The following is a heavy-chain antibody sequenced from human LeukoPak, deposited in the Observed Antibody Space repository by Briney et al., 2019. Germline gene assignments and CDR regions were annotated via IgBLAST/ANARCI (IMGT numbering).Heavy chain of an antibody. D-gene: IGHD3-3*01. CDR1: RYG. CDR3: SNPPHYYDFSPAYFFDF. Sequence: RYGMHWXRQAPGRGREGVAVIWYVLNNYSYAHSLKGRFSISTHNSKNPLYLQINSLRAQDTSVYYCSNPPHYYDFSPAYFFDFWGQGTLVTVSS. J-gene: IGHJ4*02. CDR2: IWYVLNNY. V-gene: IGHV3-33*06.